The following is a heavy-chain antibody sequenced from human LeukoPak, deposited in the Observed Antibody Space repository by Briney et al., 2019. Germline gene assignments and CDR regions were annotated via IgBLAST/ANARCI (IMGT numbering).Heavy chain of an antibody. J-gene: IGHJ4*02. CDR3: AKDGTEWYYYDSSGNYFDY. CDR2: ISGSGGST. D-gene: IGHD3-22*01. Sequence: GGSLRLSCAASGFTFSSYAMSWVRQAPGKGREWVSAISGSGGSTYYADSVKGRFTISRDNSKNTLYLQMNSLRAEDTAVSYYAKDGTEWYYYDSSGNYFDYWGQGTLVTVSS. V-gene: IGHV3-23*01. CDR1: GFTFSSYA.